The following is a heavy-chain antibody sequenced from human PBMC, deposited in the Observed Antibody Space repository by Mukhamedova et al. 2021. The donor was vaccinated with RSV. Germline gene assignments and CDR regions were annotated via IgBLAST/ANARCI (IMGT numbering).Heavy chain of an antibody. J-gene: IGHJ6*02. D-gene: IGHD2-2*01. CDR3: ARGSSTSGYGLDV. CDR2: ISGYSSYT. Sequence: EYMGWISGYSSYTKYAEKFQGRLTMTTDTSTSTVYMELRSLRSDDTAVYFCARGSSTSGYGLDVLGQGTSVTVSS. V-gene: IGHV1-18*01.